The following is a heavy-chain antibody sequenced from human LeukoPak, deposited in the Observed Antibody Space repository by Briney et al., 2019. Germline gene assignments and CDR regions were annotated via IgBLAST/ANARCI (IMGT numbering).Heavy chain of an antibody. D-gene: IGHD4-17*01. CDR2: IKNDGSST. Sequence: PGGSLRLSCAVSGFTVTSNYMSWVRQAPGEGLEWVSRIKNDGSSTTYADSVKGRFTISRDNAKNTLYLQMNSLRAEDTAVYYCTRTSELTVTTHYWGQGTLVTVSS. J-gene: IGHJ4*02. V-gene: IGHV3-74*01. CDR1: GFTVTSNY. CDR3: TRTSELTVTTHY.